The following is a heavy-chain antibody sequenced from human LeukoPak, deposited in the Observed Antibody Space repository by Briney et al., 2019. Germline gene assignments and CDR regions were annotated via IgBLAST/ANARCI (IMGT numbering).Heavy chain of an antibody. Sequence: AGSLTLSCATSGFTFRTYGMSWVRQAPGKGLEWVSAISMSGGTTYHADSVKGRSTISRATSKNTPYLHMTSLVAADAAVYYCARGGVPMVWGQGTLVTVSA. J-gene: IGHJ4*02. CDR3: ARGGVPMV. V-gene: IGHV3-23*01. D-gene: IGHD2-8*01. CDR2: ISMSGGTT. CDR1: GFTFRTYG.